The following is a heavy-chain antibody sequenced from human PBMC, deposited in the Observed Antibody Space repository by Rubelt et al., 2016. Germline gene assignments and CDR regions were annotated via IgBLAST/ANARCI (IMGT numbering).Heavy chain of an antibody. CDR3: ARGYCTNGVCYGGDY. CDR1: GGSFSGYY. Sequence: QVQLQQWGAGLLKPSETLSLTCAVYGGSFSGYYWSWIRQPPGQGLEWIGEINHSGSTNYNPSLKRRVTISVDTSKNQFSLKLSSVTAADTAVYYCARGYCTNGVCYGGDYWGQGTLVTVSS. D-gene: IGHD2-8*01. V-gene: IGHV4-34*01. J-gene: IGHJ4*02. CDR2: INHSGST.